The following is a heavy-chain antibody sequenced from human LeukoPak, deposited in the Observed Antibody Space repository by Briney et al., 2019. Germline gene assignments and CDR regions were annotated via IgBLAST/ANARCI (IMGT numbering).Heavy chain of an antibody. Sequence: PSETLSLTCAVYGGSFSGYYWSWIRQPPGKGLEWIGEINHSGSTNYNPSLKSRVTISVDTSKNQFSLKLSSVTAADTAAYYCARVSPAYSGSQYYFDYWGQGTLATVSS. CDR2: INHSGST. V-gene: IGHV4-34*01. CDR1: GGSFSGYY. CDR3: ARVSPAYSGSQYYFDY. J-gene: IGHJ4*02. D-gene: IGHD6-13*01.